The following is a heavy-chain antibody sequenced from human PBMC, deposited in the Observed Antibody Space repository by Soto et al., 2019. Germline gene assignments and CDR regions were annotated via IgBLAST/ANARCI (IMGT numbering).Heavy chain of an antibody. CDR1: GYTFTSYY. CDR3: ASLPLGSCSGGSCYSDY. CDR2: INPSGGST. Sequence: QVQLVQSGAEVKKPGASVKVSCKASGYTFTSYYMHWVRQAPGQGLEWMGIINPSGGSTSYAQKFQGRVTMTRDTSTSTVYMELSSLRSEDTAVYYCASLPLGSCSGGSCYSDYWGQGTLVTVSS. V-gene: IGHV1-46*01. J-gene: IGHJ4*02. D-gene: IGHD2-15*01.